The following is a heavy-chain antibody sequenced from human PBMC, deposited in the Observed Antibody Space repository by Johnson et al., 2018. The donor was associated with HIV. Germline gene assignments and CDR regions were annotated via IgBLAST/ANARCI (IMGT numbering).Heavy chain of an antibody. CDR3: ASIDAFDI. CDR2: ISYDGSNK. V-gene: IGHV3-30*03. J-gene: IGHJ3*02. CDR1: GFTFSSYG. Sequence: QVQLVESGGGVVQPGRSLRLSCAASGFTFSSYGMHWVRQAPGKGLVWVAVISYDGSNKYYADSVKGRFTISRDNSKNTRYLQMNSLRAEDTAVYYCASIDAFDIWGQGTMVTVSS.